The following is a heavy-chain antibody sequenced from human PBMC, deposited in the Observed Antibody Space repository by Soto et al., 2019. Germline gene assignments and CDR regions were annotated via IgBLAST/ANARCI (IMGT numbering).Heavy chain of an antibody. CDR2: ISAYNGNT. CDR3: ASFFFLLLLNQAYSFHY. D-gene: IGHD3-10*01. Sequence: GASVKVSCKASGYTFTSYGISWVRQAPGQGLEWMGWISAYNGNTNYAQKLQGRVTMTTDTSTSTAYMELRSLRSDDTAVYYCASFFFLLLLNQAYSFHYCGQGTLVTVSS. CDR1: GYTFTSYG. V-gene: IGHV1-18*01. J-gene: IGHJ4*02.